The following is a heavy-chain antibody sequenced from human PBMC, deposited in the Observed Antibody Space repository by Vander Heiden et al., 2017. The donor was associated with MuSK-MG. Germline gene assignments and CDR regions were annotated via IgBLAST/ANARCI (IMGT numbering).Heavy chain of an antibody. D-gene: IGHD6-6*01. V-gene: IGHV4-34*01. CDR2: INHSGST. CDR1: GGSFSGYY. CDR3: ARGVGQLAPARRYFDL. J-gene: IGHJ2*01. Sequence: QVQLQQWGAGLLKPSETLSLTCAVYGGSFSGYYWSWIRQPPGKGLEWIGEINHSGSTKYNPSRKSRVTISVDTSKNQFALKRSSVTAADTAVYYCARGVGQLAPARRYFDLWGRGTLVTVSS.